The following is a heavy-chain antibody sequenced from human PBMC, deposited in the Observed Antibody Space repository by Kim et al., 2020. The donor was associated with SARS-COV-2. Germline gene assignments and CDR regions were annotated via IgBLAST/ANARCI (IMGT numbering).Heavy chain of an antibody. D-gene: IGHD1-1*01. CDR3: ARVGRPQYNWNDEGYYYYGMDV. CDR1: GDSVSSNSAA. V-gene: IGHV6-1*01. CDR2: TYYRSKWYN. Sequence: SQTLSLTCAISGDSVSSNSAAWNWIRQSPSRGLEWLGRTYYRSKWYNDYAVSVKSRITINPDTSKNQFSLQLNSVTPEDTAVYYCARVGRPQYNWNDEGYYYYGMDVWGQGTTVTVSS. J-gene: IGHJ6*02.